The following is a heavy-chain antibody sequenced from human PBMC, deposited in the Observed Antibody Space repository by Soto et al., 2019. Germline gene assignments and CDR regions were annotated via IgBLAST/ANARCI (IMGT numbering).Heavy chain of an antibody. CDR3: ARVGSAYYGSGSYPIDY. J-gene: IGHJ4*02. D-gene: IGHD3-10*01. CDR2: ISAYNGNT. CDR1: GYTFTSYG. Sequence: ASVKVSCKASGYTFTSYGISWVRQAPGRGLEWMGWISAYNGNTNYAQKLQGRVTMTTDTSTSTAYMELRSLRSDDTAVYYCARVGSAYYGSGSYPIDYWGQGTLVTVSS. V-gene: IGHV1-18*01.